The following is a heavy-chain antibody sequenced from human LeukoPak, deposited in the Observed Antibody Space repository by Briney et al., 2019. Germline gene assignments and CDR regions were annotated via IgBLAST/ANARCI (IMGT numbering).Heavy chain of an antibody. CDR2: IYTSVNT. Sequence: PSETLSLTCTVSGGSVSSYYWSWIRQPAGKGLEWIGHIYTSVNTNYNPSLRSRVTMSVDTSKNQISLKLTSVTAADTAIYYCARGSSSAPLRSWGQGTLVIVSS. D-gene: IGHD6-13*01. CDR1: GGSVSSYY. CDR3: ARGSSSAPLRS. J-gene: IGHJ5*02. V-gene: IGHV4-4*07.